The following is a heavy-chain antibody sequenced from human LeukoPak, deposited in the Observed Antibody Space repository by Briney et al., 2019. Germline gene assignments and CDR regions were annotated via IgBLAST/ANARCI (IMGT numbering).Heavy chain of an antibody. CDR3: ARDREWLANFDY. CDR1: GYTFTGYY. D-gene: IGHD3-3*01. V-gene: IGHV1-2*02. Sequence: ASVKVSCKASGYTFTGYYMHWVRQAPGQGLEWMGWINPNSGGTNYAQKFQGSVTMNRDTSISTAYMELSRLRSDDTAVYYCARDREWLANFDYWGQGTLVTVSS. CDR2: INPNSGGT. J-gene: IGHJ4*02.